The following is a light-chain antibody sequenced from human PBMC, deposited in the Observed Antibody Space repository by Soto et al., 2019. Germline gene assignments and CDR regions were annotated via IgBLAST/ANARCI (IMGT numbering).Light chain of an antibody. V-gene: IGKV3-20*01. CDR3: LQSASSPRT. CDR2: GAS. Sequence: EIVLTQSPGTLSLSPGERATLSCRASQNVGKNFLSWYQQKPGQAPMLLVYGASTRATGIPDRFVGSGSGTDFTLTITRLEPEDFAVYFCLQSASSPRTFGQGTTVEIK. J-gene: IGKJ1*01. CDR1: QNVGKNF.